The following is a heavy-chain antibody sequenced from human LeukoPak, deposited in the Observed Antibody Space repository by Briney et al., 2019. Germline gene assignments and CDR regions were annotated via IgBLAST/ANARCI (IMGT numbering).Heavy chain of an antibody. CDR2: IYTSGST. CDR3: ARDRQTYCSGGSCYSDQPTGFDP. V-gene: IGHV4-39*07. D-gene: IGHD2-15*01. J-gene: IGHJ5*02. Sequence: SETLSLTCTVSGGSISSSSYYWGWIRQPPGKGLEWIGSIYTSGSTNYNPSLKSRVTMSVDTSKNQFSLKLSSVTAADTAVYYCARDRQTYCSGGSCYSDQPTGFDPWGQGTLVTVSS. CDR1: GGSISSSSYY.